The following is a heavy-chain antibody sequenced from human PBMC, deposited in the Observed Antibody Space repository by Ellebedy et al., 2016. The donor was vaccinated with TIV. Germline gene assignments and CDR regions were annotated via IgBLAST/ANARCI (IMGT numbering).Heavy chain of an antibody. CDR2: VFYSGST. V-gene: IGHV4-39*01. J-gene: IGHJ6*03. CDR3: ARRHLDSYYYYMDV. Sequence: SETLSLXXTVSGGSISSSDYYWGWNRQPPGKGLEWIGSVFYSGSTYYNPSLKSRVTMSVDTSKNQFSLQLTSVTAADTAVYYCARRHLDSYYYYMDVWGKGTTVTVSS. CDR1: GGSISSSDYY.